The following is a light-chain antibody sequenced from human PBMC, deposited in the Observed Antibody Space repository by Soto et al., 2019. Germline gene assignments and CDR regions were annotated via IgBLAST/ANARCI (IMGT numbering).Light chain of an antibody. Sequence: DILLTQFPGTLSLSPGERATLSCRASQTIPTGFLAWFQQKSGQAPRLLIYGASTRATGIPDRISGSGSGTDFTLTISRVEPEDFVVYYCQQYDTSPVTFGQGTNLEI. CDR1: QTIPTGF. CDR3: QQYDTSPVT. CDR2: GAS. J-gene: IGKJ2*01. V-gene: IGKV3-20*01.